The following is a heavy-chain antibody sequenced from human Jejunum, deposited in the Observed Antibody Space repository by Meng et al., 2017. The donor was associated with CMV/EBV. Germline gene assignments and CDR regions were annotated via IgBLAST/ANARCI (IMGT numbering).Heavy chain of an antibody. D-gene: IGHD4-17*01. V-gene: IGHV3-74*01. CDR2: INNDGGNT. CDR3: ARGLYGSDY. Sequence: TWGASGFTFSEYWMHWVRQAPGEGLVWVSRINNDGGNTVYADSVKGRFTFSRDNAKNTLYLQMNSLRAEDTAVYYCARGLYGSDYWGQGTLVTVSS. J-gene: IGHJ4*02. CDR1: GFTFSEYW.